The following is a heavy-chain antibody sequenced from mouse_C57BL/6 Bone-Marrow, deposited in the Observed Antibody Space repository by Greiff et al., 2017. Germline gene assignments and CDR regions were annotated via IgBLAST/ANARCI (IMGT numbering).Heavy chain of an antibody. V-gene: IGHV1-63*01. J-gene: IGHJ4*01. Sequence: VQLQQSGAELVRPGTSVKMYCKASGYTFTHYWQGWAKQRPGHGIEWIGDIYPGGGYTNYNEKFKGKATRTADKSSSTAYMQFSSLTSEDSAIYYCARSKYYAIDYWGQGTSVTVAS. CDR2: IYPGGGYT. CDR3: ARSKYYAIDY. CDR1: GYTFTHYW.